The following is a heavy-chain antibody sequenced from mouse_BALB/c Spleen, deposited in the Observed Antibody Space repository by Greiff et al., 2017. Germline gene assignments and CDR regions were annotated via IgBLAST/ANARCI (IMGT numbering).Heavy chain of an antibody. Sequence: QLQESGPELVKPGASVKMSCKASGYTFTSYVMHWVKQKPGQGLEWIGYINPYNDGTKYNEKFKGKATLTSDKSSSTAYMELSSLTSEDSAVYYCAREGYGNYLRAMDYWGQGTSVTVSS. CDR1: GYTFTSYV. J-gene: IGHJ4*01. V-gene: IGHV1-14*01. CDR2: INPYNDGT. CDR3: AREGYGNYLRAMDY. D-gene: IGHD2-10*02.